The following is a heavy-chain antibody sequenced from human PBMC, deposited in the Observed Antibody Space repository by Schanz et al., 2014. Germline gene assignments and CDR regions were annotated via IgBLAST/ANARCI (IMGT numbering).Heavy chain of an antibody. D-gene: IGHD7-27*01. V-gene: IGHV3-33*01. J-gene: IGHJ3*01. CDR2: ISYDGSFK. Sequence: QVQLVESGGGVVQPGRSLRLSCAASGFNFGSHGMHWVRQAPGKGLEWVAVISYDGSFKNYADSVRGRITMSRDNSKNTMYLQINNLRADDTAVYYCARELPGVGAFDLWGQGTMVTGSS. CDR3: ARELPGVGAFDL. CDR1: GFNFGSHG.